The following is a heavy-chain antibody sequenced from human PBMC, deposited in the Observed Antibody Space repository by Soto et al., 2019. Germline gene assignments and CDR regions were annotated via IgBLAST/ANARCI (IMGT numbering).Heavy chain of an antibody. CDR2: ISYDGSNK. D-gene: IGHD6-13*01. Sequence: GGSLRLSCAASGFTFSSYGMHWVRQAPGKGLEWVAVISYDGSNKYYADSVKGRFTISRDNSKNTLYLQMNSLRAEDTAVYYCAKFSSPIGAAGTGDYWGQGTLVTVAS. J-gene: IGHJ4*02. CDR3: AKFSSPIGAAGTGDY. V-gene: IGHV3-30*18. CDR1: GFTFSSYG.